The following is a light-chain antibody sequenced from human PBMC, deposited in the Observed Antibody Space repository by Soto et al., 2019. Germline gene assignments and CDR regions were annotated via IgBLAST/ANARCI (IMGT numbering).Light chain of an antibody. CDR2: DNN. V-gene: IGLV1-51*01. Sequence: HSVLTQPPSVSAAPGQKVTISCSGSGSNIGNNFVSWYQQFPGTAPKLLIYDNNKRPSGIPDRFSGSKSGTSATLGITGLQTGDEADYYCGTWDNSLSAYVFGAGTKLTVL. J-gene: IGLJ1*01. CDR3: GTWDNSLSAYV. CDR1: GSNIGNNF.